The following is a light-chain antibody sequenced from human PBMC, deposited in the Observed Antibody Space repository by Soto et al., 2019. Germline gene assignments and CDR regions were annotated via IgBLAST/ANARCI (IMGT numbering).Light chain of an antibody. V-gene: IGLV1-40*01. CDR2: GNN. J-gene: IGLJ2*01. CDR3: QSYDRSLSGRV. Sequence: QSVLTQPPSVSGAPGQRVTISCTGSSSNIGADYDVHWYQQLPGTAPKLLIYGNNNRPSEVPDRFSGSKSGTSASLAITGLQAEDEADYYCQSYDRSLSGRVFGGGTKLTVL. CDR1: SSNIGADYD.